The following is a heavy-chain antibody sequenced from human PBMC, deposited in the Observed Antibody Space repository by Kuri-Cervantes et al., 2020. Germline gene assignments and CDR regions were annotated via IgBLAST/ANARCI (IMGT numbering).Heavy chain of an antibody. V-gene: IGHV1-69*06. CDR1: GGTFTSYS. D-gene: IGHD1-26*01. CDR3: ARGARWWVGSYYFDY. Sequence: SVKVSCKTSGGTFTSYSISWVRQAPGQGLEWMGGIIPIFGTTNYAQKFQGRVTITADISTGTAYMELSSLRSKDTAVYYCARGARWWVGSYYFDYWGQGTLVTVSS. CDR2: IIPIFGTT. J-gene: IGHJ4*02.